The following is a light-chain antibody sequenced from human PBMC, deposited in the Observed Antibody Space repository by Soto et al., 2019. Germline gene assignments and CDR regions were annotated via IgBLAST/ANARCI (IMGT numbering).Light chain of an antibody. J-gene: IGLJ1*01. Sequence: QSALTQPASVSGSPGQSITISCTGTSSDVGGYNYVSWYQQHPGKAPKLMISEVSNRPSGVSNRFSGSKSGSTSSLTISGLQADEEAVYYCSSYTSDSLYVFGSGTKLTVL. CDR1: SSDVGGYNY. CDR2: EVS. CDR3: SSYTSDSLYV. V-gene: IGLV2-14*01.